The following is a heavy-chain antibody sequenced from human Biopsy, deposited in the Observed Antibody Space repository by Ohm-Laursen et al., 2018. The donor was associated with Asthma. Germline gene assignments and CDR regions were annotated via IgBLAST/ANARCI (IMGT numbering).Heavy chain of an antibody. CDR1: GGTFSRFA. J-gene: IGHJ6*02. CDR3: ARGYSGSDRIVYYYSGLEV. D-gene: IGHD5-12*01. Sequence: ASVKVSCKASGGTFSRFAISWVQQAPGQGLEWMGGIIPIFGTPLYAQRFEGRVTITADESTSTVYMELGSLRSEDTAVYYCARGYSGSDRIVYYYSGLEVWGQGTTVTVSS. CDR2: IIPIFGTP. V-gene: IGHV1-69*01.